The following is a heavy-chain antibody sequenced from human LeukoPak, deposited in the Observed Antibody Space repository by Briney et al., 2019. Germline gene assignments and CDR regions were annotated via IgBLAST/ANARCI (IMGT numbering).Heavy chain of an antibody. CDR1: GFTFSNYG. D-gene: IGHD2-21*02. V-gene: IGHV3-30*02. Sequence: GESLRLSCEASGFTFSNYGMHWVRQAPGKGLEWVAFIRYDGSNKYYADSVKGRFTIFRDNSKNTLYLQMSSLRAEDTAVYYCAKIMETGPRGDIDYWGQGTLVTVSS. CDR2: IRYDGSNK. J-gene: IGHJ4*02. CDR3: AKIMETGPRGDIDY.